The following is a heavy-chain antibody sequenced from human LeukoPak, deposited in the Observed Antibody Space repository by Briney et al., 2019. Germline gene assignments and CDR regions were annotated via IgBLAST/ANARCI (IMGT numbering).Heavy chain of an antibody. V-gene: IGHV3-23*01. D-gene: IGHD6-6*01. CDR1: GFTFSSYA. CDR3: AKDLALGIAARLH. CDR2: ISGSGGST. Sequence: GGSLRLSCAASGFTFSSYAMSWVRQVPGKGLEWVSAISGSGGSTYYADSVKGRFTISRDNSKNTLYLQMNSLRAEDTAVYYCAKDLALGIAARLHWGQGTLVTVSS. J-gene: IGHJ4*02.